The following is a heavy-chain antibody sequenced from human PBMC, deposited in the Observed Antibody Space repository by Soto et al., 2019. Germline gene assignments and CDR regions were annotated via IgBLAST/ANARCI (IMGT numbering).Heavy chain of an antibody. CDR1: GGTFSSYA. D-gene: IGHD2-2*01. V-gene: IGHV1-69*01. CDR3: ARDRDDCSSTSCYSFDY. J-gene: IGHJ4*02. CDR2: IIPIFGTA. Sequence: QVQLVQSGAEVKKPGSSVKVSCKASGGTFSSYAISWVRQAPGQGLEWMGGIIPIFGTANYAQKFQGRVTITADESTSTAYMELSSLRSEETAVYYCARDRDDCSSTSCYSFDYWGQGTLVTVSS.